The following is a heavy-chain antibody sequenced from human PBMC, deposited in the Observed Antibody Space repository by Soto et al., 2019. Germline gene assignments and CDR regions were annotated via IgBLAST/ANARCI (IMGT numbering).Heavy chain of an antibody. CDR3: ARGIRMVRGVASKNH. Sequence: QVQLVQSGAEVKKPGASVKVSCKASGYTFTSYDINWVRQATGQGLERMGWMNPNSGNTGYAQKVQGRVTMTRNTSISTAYMELSSLRSEDTAVYYCARGIRMVRGVASKNHWGQGTLVTVSS. CDR2: MNPNSGNT. J-gene: IGHJ1*01. CDR1: GYTFTSYD. D-gene: IGHD3-10*01. V-gene: IGHV1-8*01.